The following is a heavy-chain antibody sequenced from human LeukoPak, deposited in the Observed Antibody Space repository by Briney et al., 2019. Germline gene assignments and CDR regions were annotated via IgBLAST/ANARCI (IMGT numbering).Heavy chain of an antibody. V-gene: IGHV3-30*09. J-gene: IGHJ4*02. CDR2: ISYDGSNK. CDR1: GFTFSNYV. D-gene: IGHD5-24*01. Sequence: GRSLRLSCAASGFTFSNYVIHWVRQAPGKGLEWLAVISYDGSNKYYADSVKGRFAISRDNSKNTLYLQMNSLRAEDTAVYYCARSDAYNKPTDYWGQGTLVTVSS. CDR3: ARSDAYNKPTDY.